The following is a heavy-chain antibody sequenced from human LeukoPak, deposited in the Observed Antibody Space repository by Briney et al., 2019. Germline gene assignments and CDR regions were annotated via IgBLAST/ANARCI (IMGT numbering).Heavy chain of an antibody. V-gene: IGHV4-59*01. CDR1: GGSFSGYY. Sequence: SETLSLTCAVYGGSFSGYYWSWIRQPPGKGLEWIGYIYYSGSTNYNPSLKSRVTISVDTSKNQFSLKLSSVTAADTAVYYCARVWGSGSYGAFDIWGQGTMVTVSS. CDR3: ARVWGSGSYGAFDI. CDR2: IYYSGST. J-gene: IGHJ3*02. D-gene: IGHD3-10*01.